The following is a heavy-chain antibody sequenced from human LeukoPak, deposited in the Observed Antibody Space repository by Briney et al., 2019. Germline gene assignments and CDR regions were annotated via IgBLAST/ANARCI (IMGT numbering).Heavy chain of an antibody. J-gene: IGHJ6*02. CDR2: ISAYNGNT. D-gene: IGHD5-12*01. CDR3: ARSGAPYYYYYYGMDV. Sequence: ASVKVSCTASGYTFTSYGISWVRQAPGQGLEWMGWISAYNGNTNYAQKLQGRVTMTTDTSTSTAYMELRSLRSDDTAVYYCARSGAPYYYYYYGMDVWGQGTTVTVSS. V-gene: IGHV1-18*01. CDR1: GYTFTSYG.